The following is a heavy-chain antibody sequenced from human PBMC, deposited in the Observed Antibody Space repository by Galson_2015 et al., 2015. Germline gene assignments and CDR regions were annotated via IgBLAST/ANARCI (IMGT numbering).Heavy chain of an antibody. D-gene: IGHD3-10*01. J-gene: IGHJ6*03. CDR1: GGSVSSGTYY. Sequence: SETLSLTCTVSGGSVSSGTYYWSWIRQPPGKGLEWIGYIYYSGSTNYNPSLESRVTLSVDTSKNQFSLKVSSVTAADTAVYYCARGTNYCGSGSYYKSYYYMDVWGKGTTVTVSS. CDR2: IYYSGST. CDR3: ARGTNYCGSGSYYKSYYYMDV. V-gene: IGHV4-61*01.